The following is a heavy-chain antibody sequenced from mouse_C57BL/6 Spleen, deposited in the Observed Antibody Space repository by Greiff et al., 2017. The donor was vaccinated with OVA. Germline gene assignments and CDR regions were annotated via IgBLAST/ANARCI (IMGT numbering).Heavy chain of an antibody. Sequence: VKLEESGPELVKPGASVKISCKASGYAFSSSWMNWVKQRPGQGLEWIGRISPGDGGTKYNGKFTGRATLTAYKSSSTAHMLLSSLTSEDSAVYCCARTGSMDYWGQGTSVTVSS. CDR3: ARTGSMDY. J-gene: IGHJ4*01. CDR1: GYAFSSSW. CDR2: ISPGDGGT. V-gene: IGHV1-82*01.